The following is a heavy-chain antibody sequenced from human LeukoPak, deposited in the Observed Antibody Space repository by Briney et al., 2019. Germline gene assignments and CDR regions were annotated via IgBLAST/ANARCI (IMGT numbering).Heavy chain of an antibody. CDR1: GFTLSSYQ. CDR3: ARDRGCEDCYPPANGAFDI. Sequence: GPLTHSCSASGFTLSSYQMRCAPAPPGRGLEWVPVLYSGGSTYYADSVKGRFTISRDNSKSRQYLQMNSLRAEDRAVHYCARDRGCEDCYPPANGAFDIWGQGTMVTVSS. V-gene: IGHV3-66*01. D-gene: IGHD2-21*02. CDR2: LYSGGST. J-gene: IGHJ3*02.